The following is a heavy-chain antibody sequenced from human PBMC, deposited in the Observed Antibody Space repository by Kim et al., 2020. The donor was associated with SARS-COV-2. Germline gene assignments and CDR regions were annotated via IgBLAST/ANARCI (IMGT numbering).Heavy chain of an antibody. CDR2: INPNSGAT. J-gene: IGHJ3*02. Sequence: ASVKVSCKASGYFTDYYMHWLRQAPGQGLEWMGRINPNSGATDYAQKFQGRVTMTTDTSISTAYVELSSLRSDDTALYFCTRKGVGAAYDIWGQGTMVTVSS. V-gene: IGHV1-2*06. CDR1: GYFTDYY. CDR3: TRKGVGAAYDI.